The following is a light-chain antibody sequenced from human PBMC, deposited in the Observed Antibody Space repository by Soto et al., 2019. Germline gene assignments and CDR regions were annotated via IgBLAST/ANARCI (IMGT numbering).Light chain of an antibody. CDR2: DAS. J-gene: IGKJ4*01. CDR1: QIVGGR. Sequence: EIELTQSPATLSLSPGARATLSCRASQIVGGRLGWYQQKPGRAPRLLIYDASSRATGIPARFSGSGSGTDFILTISSLEHEDVAVYYCQQRASWPLTFGGGTRVEIK. V-gene: IGKV3-11*01. CDR3: QQRASWPLT.